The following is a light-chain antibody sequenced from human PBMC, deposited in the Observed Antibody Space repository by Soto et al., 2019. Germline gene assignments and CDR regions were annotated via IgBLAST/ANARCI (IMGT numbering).Light chain of an antibody. CDR2: SNN. CDR3: AAWDDSLNGVV. J-gene: IGLJ2*01. Sequence: QSALTQPPSASGTPGQRVTISWSGSSSNIGSNTVNWYQQLPGTAPKLLIYSNNQRPSGVPDRFSGSKSGTSASLAISGLQTEDEADYYCAAWDDSLNGVVFGGGTKLTVL. CDR1: SSNIGSNT. V-gene: IGLV1-44*01.